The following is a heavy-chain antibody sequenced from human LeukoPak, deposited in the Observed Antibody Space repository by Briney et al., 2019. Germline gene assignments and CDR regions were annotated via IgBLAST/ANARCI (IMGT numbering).Heavy chain of an antibody. V-gene: IGHV3-43*02. CDR2: ISGDGGGT. Sequence: GGSLRLSCAASGFTFDDYAMHWVRQAPGKGLEWVSLISGDGGGTYYADSVKGRFTISRDNSKNSLYLQMNSLRTEDTALYYCAKGRYSYGSGNFDYWGQGTLVTVSS. CDR3: AKGRYSYGSGNFDY. J-gene: IGHJ4*02. D-gene: IGHD5-18*01. CDR1: GFTFDDYA.